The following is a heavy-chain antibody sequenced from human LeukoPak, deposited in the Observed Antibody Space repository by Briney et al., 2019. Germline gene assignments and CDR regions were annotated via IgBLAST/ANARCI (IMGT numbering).Heavy chain of an antibody. CDR2: ISGSKSIT. CDR1: GFTFSDYY. D-gene: IGHD3-22*01. J-gene: IGHJ5*02. V-gene: IGHV3-11*01. CDR3: AREPRDYYDSSGSTDWFDP. Sequence: PGGSLRLSCAVSGFTFSDYYMSWIRQAPGKGLEWIAHISGSKSITYYADSVKGRFSISRDNAKNSLYLQMNSLRAEDTAVYYCAREPRDYYDSSGSTDWFDPWGQGTLVTVSS.